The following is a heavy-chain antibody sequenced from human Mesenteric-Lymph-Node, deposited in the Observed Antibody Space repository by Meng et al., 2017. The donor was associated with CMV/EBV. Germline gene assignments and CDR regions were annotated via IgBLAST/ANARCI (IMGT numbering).Heavy chain of an antibody. J-gene: IGHJ4*02. CDR3: ARGFNYAHYDY. Sequence: SCKASGYAFTGYYIHWVRQAPGQGLEWMGCINPNSGGTHYAQKFQGWVTMTRDTSITTAYMELSSLRSDDTAVYYCARGFNYAHYDYWGQGALVIVSS. V-gene: IGHV1-2*04. CDR2: INPNSGGT. CDR1: GYAFTGYY. D-gene: IGHD4/OR15-4a*01.